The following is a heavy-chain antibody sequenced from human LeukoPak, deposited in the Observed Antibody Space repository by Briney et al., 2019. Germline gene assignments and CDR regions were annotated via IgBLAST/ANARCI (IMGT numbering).Heavy chain of an antibody. CDR3: AKQINRYFDP. Sequence: ASVKVSCKVSGYTLTELSMHWVRLAPGQGLEWMGWINPNSGGPNYAQKFQGRVTMTRDTSISTAYMDLSRLRSDDTAVYYCAKQINRYFDPWGQGTLVTVSS. V-gene: IGHV1-2*02. D-gene: IGHD1-14*01. J-gene: IGHJ5*02. CDR2: INPNSGGP. CDR1: GYTLTELS.